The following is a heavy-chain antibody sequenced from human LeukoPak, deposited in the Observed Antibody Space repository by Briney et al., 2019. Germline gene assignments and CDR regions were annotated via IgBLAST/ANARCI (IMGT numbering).Heavy chain of an antibody. CDR3: ARGPYQLPTYYYYGMDV. J-gene: IGHJ6*04. V-gene: IGHV4-31*03. Sequence: SQTLSLTCTVSGGSISSGGYYWSWIRQHPGKGLEWIGYIYYSGSTYYNPSLKSRVTISVDTSKNQFSLKLSSVTAADTAVYYCARGPYQLPTYYYYGMDVWGKGTTVTVSS. CDR2: IYYSGST. CDR1: GGSISSGGYY. D-gene: IGHD2-2*01.